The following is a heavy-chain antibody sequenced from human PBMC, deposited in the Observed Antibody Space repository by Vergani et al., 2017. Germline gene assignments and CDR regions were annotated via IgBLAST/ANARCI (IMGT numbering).Heavy chain of an antibody. D-gene: IGHD1-26*01. J-gene: IGHJ6*02. CDR1: GFTFSSYS. V-gene: IGHV3-48*01. CDR3: AREVEWELTYYYYGMDV. CDR2: ISSSSSTI. Sequence: EVQLVESGGGLVKPGGSLRLSCAASGFTFSSYSMNWVRQAPGKGLEWVSYISSSSSTIYYADSVKGRFTISRDNAKNSLYLQMNSLRAEDTAVYYCAREVEWELTYYYYGMDVWGQGTTVTVSS.